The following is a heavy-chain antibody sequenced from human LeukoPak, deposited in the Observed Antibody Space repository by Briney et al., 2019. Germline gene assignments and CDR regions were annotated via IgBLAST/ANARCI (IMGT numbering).Heavy chain of an antibody. J-gene: IGHJ4*02. D-gene: IGHD3-3*01. V-gene: IGHV1-69*04. CDR1: GGTFGTYT. CDR3: ARETEDDSIFGVVFGPLDY. Sequence: SVKVSCMASGGTFGTYTTSWVRQAPGQGLEWMGRILPIIHIPDYAQKFQDRVTITADTSTNTAYMELGSLRSEDTAVYYCARETEDDSIFGVVFGPLDYWGKGTLVTVSS. CDR2: ILPIIHIP.